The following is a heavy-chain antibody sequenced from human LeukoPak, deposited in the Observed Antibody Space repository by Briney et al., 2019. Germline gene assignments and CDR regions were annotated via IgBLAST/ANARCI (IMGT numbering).Heavy chain of an antibody. D-gene: IGHD3-9*01. CDR1: GYTFTSYA. Sequence: VASVKVSCKASGYTFTSYAMHWVRQAPGQRLEWMGWINAGNGNTKYSQKFQGRVTITRDTSASTAYMELSSLRSEDTAVYYCARGTPYYDIFHNWFDPWGQGTLVTVSS. V-gene: IGHV1-3*01. J-gene: IGHJ5*02. CDR2: INAGNGNT. CDR3: ARGTPYYDIFHNWFDP.